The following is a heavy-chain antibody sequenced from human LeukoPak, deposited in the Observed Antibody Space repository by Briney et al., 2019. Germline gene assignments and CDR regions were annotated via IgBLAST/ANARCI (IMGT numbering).Heavy chain of an antibody. D-gene: IGHD1-26*01. CDR1: GFTFSDYY. V-gene: IGHV3-11*01. CDR3: ASILKIVGAPDY. Sequence: GSLRLSCAASGFTFSDYYMSWIRQAPGKGLEWVSYISSSGSTIYYADSVKGRFTISRDNAKNSLYLQMNSLRAEDTAVYYCASILKIVGAPDYWGQGTLVTVSS. CDR2: ISSSGSTI. J-gene: IGHJ4*02.